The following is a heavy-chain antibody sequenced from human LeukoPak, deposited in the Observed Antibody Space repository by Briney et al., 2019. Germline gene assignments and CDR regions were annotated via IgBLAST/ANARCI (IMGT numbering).Heavy chain of an antibody. D-gene: IGHD4-23*01. CDR2: IIPIFGTA. J-gene: IGHJ4*02. V-gene: IGHV1-69*05. CDR3: AVDYGGNLEYFDY. Sequence: SVKVSCKASGGTFSSYAITWVRQAPGQGLEWMGGIIPIFGTANYAQKFQGRVTITTDESTSTVYMELSSLRSEDTAVYYCAVDYGGNLEYFDYWGQGTLVTVSS. CDR1: GGTFSSYA.